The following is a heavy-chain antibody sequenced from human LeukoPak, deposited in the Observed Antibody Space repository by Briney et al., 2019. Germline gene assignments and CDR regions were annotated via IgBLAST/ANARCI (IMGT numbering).Heavy chain of an antibody. CDR3: ARSFSPNYYDLLDY. CDR1: GGSISTYY. CDR2: IYYSGST. V-gene: IGHV4-59*01. J-gene: IGHJ4*02. Sequence: SETLSLTCTVSGGSISTYYWSWIRQPPGKGLEWIGYIYYSGSTNYNPSLKSRVTISLDTSKNQFSLKLNSVTAADTAMYYCARSFSPNYYDLLDYWGQGTWSPSPQ. D-gene: IGHD3-22*01.